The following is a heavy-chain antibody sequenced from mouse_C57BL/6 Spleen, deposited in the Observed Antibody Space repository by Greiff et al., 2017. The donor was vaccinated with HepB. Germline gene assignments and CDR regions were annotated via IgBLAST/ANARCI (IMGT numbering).Heavy chain of an antibody. D-gene: IGHD1-1*01. CDR3: ARRAYYYGSSYRYFDV. CDR2: IYPRDGST. CDR1: GYTFTDHT. V-gene: IGHV1-78*01. J-gene: IGHJ1*03. Sequence: VQLQQSDAELVKPGASVKISCKVSGYTFTDHTIHWMKQRPEQGLEWIGYIYPRDGSTKYNEKFKGKATLTADKSSSTAYMQLNSLTSEDSAVYCCARRAYYYGSSYRYFDVWGTGTTVTVSS.